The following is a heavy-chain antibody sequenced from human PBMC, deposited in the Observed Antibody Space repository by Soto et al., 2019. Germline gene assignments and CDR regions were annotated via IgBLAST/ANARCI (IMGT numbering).Heavy chain of an antibody. Sequence: PGGSLRLSCAASGFTFSSYTINWVRQAPGKGLEWISYISSSSSTIYYADSVKGRLNISRDNAKNSLYLQINSLRAEDTAVYYCARDRAVVVVPAAPPLNYYYYMDVWGKGTTVTVSS. CDR3: ARDRAVVVVPAAPPLNYYYYMDV. D-gene: IGHD2-2*01. V-gene: IGHV3-48*01. CDR1: GFTFSSYT. J-gene: IGHJ6*03. CDR2: ISSSSSTI.